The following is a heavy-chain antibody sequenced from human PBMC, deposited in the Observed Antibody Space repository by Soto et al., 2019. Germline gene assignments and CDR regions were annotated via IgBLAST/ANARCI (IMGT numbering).Heavy chain of an antibody. CDR1: GGSVSSGSYY. CDR2: IFYSGST. CDR3: VSDQRRYYSDSSGYFQHDAFDI. V-gene: IGHV4-61*01. Sequence: SETLSLTCTVSGGSVSSGSYYWSWIRQPPGKGMEWIGYIFYSGSTNYNPSLRSRVTISVDTSKNQIYLKLSSVTAADTAVYYCVSDQRRYYSDSSGYFQHDAFDIWGQGTMVTVSS. D-gene: IGHD3-22*01. J-gene: IGHJ3*02.